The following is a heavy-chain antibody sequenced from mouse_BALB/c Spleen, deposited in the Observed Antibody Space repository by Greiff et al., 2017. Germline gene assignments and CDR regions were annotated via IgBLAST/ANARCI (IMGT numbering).Heavy chain of an antibody. D-gene: IGHD3-1*01. CDR2: SRNKANDYTT. CDR3: ARVSSDYYAMDY. CDR1: GFTFSDFY. J-gene: IGHJ4*01. Sequence: EVKLVDSGGGLVQPGGSLRLSCATSGFTFSDFYMEWVRQPPGKRLEWIAASRNKANDYTTEYSASVKGRFIVSSDTSQSILYLQMNALRAEDTAIYCCARVSSDYYAMDYWGQGTSVTVSA. V-gene: IGHV7-1*02.